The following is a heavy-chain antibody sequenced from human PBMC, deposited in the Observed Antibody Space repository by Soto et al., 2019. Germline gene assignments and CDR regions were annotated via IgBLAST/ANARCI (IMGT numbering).Heavy chain of an antibody. D-gene: IGHD6-19*01. CDR3: AKDGNWLDVYFDV. CDR2: SSASGRSR. CDR1: GIEFNNYA. Sequence: GGSLRLSCVASGIEFNNYAMSWVRQAPGKGLEWVSISSASGRSRYHADSVKGRFTISRDNSKNTLYLHMTNLRAEDTAVYYCAKDGNWLDVYFDVWGQGTPVTVSS. V-gene: IGHV3-23*01. J-gene: IGHJ4*02.